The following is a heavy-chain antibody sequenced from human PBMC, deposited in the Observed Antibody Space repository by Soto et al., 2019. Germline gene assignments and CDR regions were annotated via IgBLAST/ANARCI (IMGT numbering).Heavy chain of an antibody. CDR1: GGSFSGYD. D-gene: IGHD1-1*01. CDR3: VTGVSPGDAPDNYYFDS. Sequence: SETLSLTCAVYGGSFSGYDWTWIRQPPGEGRKWIGQINERGRNNNSPTIKSRISFLVHTSKNQFSMSLKMFTAPDIAVYYCVTGVSPGDAPDNYYFDSWGQGTLVTVSS. J-gene: IGHJ4*02. V-gene: IGHV4-34*01. CDR2: INERGRN.